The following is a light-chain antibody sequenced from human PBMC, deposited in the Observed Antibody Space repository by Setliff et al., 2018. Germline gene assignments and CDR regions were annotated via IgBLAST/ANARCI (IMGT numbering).Light chain of an antibody. CDR1: SIDIGNYNY. V-gene: IGLV2-8*01. Sequence: QSVLTQPPSASGSPGQSVTISCTGASIDIGNYNYVSWYQHHPGKAPKLIIYRVTKRPSGVPDRFSGSKSANTASLTVSGLQAEDEADYYCSAYGGSNNYGVFGTGTKVTVL. J-gene: IGLJ1*01. CDR2: RVT. CDR3: SAYGGSNNYGV.